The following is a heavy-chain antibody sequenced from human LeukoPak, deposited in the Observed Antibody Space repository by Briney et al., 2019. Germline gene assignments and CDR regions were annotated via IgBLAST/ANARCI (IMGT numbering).Heavy chain of an antibody. CDR2: INPNSGGT. J-gene: IGHJ4*02. D-gene: IGHD3-9*01. V-gene: IGHV1-2*02. Sequence: ASVKVSCKASGYTFTGYYMHWVRQAPGQGLEWMGWINPNSGGTNYAQKFQGRVTMTRDTSISTAYMELSRLRSDDTAVYYRATYYDILTGTVFDYWGQGTLVTVSS. CDR3: ATYYDILTGTVFDY. CDR1: GYTFTGYY.